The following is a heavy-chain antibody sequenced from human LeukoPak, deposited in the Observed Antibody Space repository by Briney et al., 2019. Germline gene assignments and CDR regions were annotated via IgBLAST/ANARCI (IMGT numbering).Heavy chain of an antibody. CDR2: IYYTGST. D-gene: IGHD6-19*01. Sequence: SETLSLTCTVSGGSISSYYWSWIRQPPGKGLEWPGYIYYTGSTNYNPSLKSRVTISVDTSKNQFSLRLSSVTAADTAVYYCARRTVAGTIDYWGQGTLVTVSS. CDR1: GGSISSYY. J-gene: IGHJ4*02. V-gene: IGHV4-59*01. CDR3: ARRTVAGTIDY.